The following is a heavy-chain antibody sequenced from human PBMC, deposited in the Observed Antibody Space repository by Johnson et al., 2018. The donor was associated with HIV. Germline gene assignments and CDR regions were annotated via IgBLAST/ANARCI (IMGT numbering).Heavy chain of an antibody. CDR1: GFTFSNHA. CDR3: ANDFWSGSGI. Sequence: QVQLVESGGGVVQPGRSLRLSCAASGFTFSNHALHWVRQAPGKGLEWVASISYDGSNKYYADSVKGRFTISRDNSKSTLYLQMNSLRAEDTAVYYCANDFWSGSGIWGQGTMVTVSP. J-gene: IGHJ3*02. D-gene: IGHD3-3*01. V-gene: IGHV3-30*18. CDR2: ISYDGSNK.